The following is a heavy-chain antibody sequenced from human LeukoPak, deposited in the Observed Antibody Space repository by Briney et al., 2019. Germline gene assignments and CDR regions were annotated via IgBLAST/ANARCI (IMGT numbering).Heavy chain of an antibody. CDR1: GYSFTSYW. D-gene: IGHD2-15*01. Sequence: GESLKISCKGSGYSFTSYWISWVRQMPGKGLEWMVRIDPSDSYTNYSPSFQGHVTISVDKSISTAYLQWSSLKTSDTAMYYCARIGYCSGGGCYGVDYWGQGTLVTVSS. V-gene: IGHV5-10-1*01. CDR3: ARIGYCSGGGCYGVDY. CDR2: IDPSDSYT. J-gene: IGHJ4*02.